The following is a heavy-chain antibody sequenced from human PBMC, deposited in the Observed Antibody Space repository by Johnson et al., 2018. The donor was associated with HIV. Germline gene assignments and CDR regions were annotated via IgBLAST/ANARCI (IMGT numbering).Heavy chain of an antibody. V-gene: IGHV3-20*04. CDR2: INWNGGST. D-gene: IGHD1-26*01. Sequence: VQLVESGGGVVQPGRSLRLSCAASGFTFSSYGMSWVRQTPGKGLEWVSGINWNGGSTGYADSVKGRFTISRDNAKNSLYLQMNSLRAEDTAVYYCAKDARTRWELEPDAFDIWGQGTMVTVSS. CDR3: AKDARTRWELEPDAFDI. J-gene: IGHJ3*02. CDR1: GFTFSSYG.